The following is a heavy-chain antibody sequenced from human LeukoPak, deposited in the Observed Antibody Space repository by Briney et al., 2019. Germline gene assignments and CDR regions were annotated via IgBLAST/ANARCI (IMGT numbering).Heavy chain of an antibody. CDR1: GFTFSSYA. J-gene: IGHJ3*02. CDR3: ARGYRDSGYYYDSSGYRDAFDI. CDR2: ISYDGSNK. D-gene: IGHD3-22*01. Sequence: GRSLRLSCAASGFTFSSYAMHWVRQAPGKGLEWVAVISYDGSNKYYADSVKGRFTISRDNSKNTLYLQMNSLRAEDTAVYYCARGYRDSGYYYDSSGYRDAFDIWGQGTMVTVSS. V-gene: IGHV3-30-3*01.